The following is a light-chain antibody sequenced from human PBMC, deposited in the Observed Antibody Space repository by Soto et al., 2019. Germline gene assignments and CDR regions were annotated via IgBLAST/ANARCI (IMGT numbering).Light chain of an antibody. CDR2: LGS. J-gene: IGKJ1*01. Sequence: DIVMTQSPLSLPVTPGEPASISCRSSLSLLHSNGYNYLDWYLQKPGQSPQLLIYLGSNRSSGVPDRFSGSGSGTDFTLKISSVEAEDTGVYYCMQALQTLPTFGQGTRVEIK. CDR1: LSLLHSNGYNY. CDR3: MQALQTLPT. V-gene: IGKV2-28*01.